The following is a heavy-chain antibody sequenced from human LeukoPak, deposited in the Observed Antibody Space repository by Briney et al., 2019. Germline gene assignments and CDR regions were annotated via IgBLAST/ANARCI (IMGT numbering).Heavy chain of an antibody. CDR1: GFTSSTNA. J-gene: IGHJ2*01. CDR3: ARAAYSSTWYSRYFDL. Sequence: GGPLRLPFPPPGFTSSTNALHWSAQLPGMVWNGSPVIGTAGEIYYPGSVKGRFTISRENAKNSLYLQMNSLRAGDTAVYYCARAAYSSTWYSRYFDLWGRGTLVTVSS. D-gene: IGHD6-13*01. V-gene: IGHV3-13*04. CDR2: IGTAGEI.